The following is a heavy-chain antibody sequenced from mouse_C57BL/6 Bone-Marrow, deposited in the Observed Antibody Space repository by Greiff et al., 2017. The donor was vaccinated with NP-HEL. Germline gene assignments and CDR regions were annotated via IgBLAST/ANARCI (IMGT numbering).Heavy chain of an antibody. V-gene: IGHV1-26*01. D-gene: IGHD3-2*02. CDR3: ARSLGQLRLRCFAY. Sequence: VQLQQSGPELVKPGASVKISCKASGYTFTDYYMNWVKQSHGKSLEWIGDINPNNGGTSYNQKFKGKATLTVDKSSSTAYMELRSLTSEDSAVYYCARSLGQLRLRCFAYWGQGTLVTVSA. CDR2: INPNNGGT. J-gene: IGHJ3*01. CDR1: GYTFTDYY.